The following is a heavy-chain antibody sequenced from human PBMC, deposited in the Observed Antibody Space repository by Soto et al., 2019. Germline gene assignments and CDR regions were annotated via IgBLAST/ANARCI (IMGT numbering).Heavy chain of an antibody. CDR3: ARDAKLGYCSSTSCSPLGV. CDR1: EFTISSYS. J-gene: IGHJ6*04. CDR2: ISSSSSYI. Sequence: GGSMSLSCAASEFTISSYSMNWVRQAPGKGLEWVSSISSSSSYIYYADSVKGRFTISRDNAKNSLYLQMNSLRAEDTAVYYCARDAKLGYCSSTSCSPLGVWGKGTTVTVSS. D-gene: IGHD2-2*01. V-gene: IGHV3-21*01.